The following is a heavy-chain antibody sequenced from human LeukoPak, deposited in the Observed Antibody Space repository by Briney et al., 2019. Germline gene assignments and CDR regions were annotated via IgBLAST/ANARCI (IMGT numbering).Heavy chain of an antibody. CDR1: EFTASSTY. Sequence: RGSLRLSCAASEFTASSTYITWLRQAPGKGLEWVSVIYPGGSALYADSVQGRFTISRDISQNIVYLQINNLGAEDTAVYYCARDRRSGLGHAFDIWGQGTMVTISS. CDR3: ARDRRSGLGHAFDI. J-gene: IGHJ3*02. D-gene: IGHD3-3*01. V-gene: IGHV3-53*01. CDR2: IYPGGSA.